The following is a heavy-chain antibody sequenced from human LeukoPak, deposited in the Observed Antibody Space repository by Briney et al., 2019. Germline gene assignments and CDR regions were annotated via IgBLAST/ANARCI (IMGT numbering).Heavy chain of an antibody. V-gene: IGHV1-2*02. CDR2: INPNSGGT. Sequence: ASVKVSCKASGYTFTGYYMHWVRQAPGQGLEWMGWINPNSGGTNYAQKFQGRVTMTRDTSISTAYMELSRLRSDDTAVYYCARDSGDRRWFPYYYYYMDVWGKGTTVTVSS. D-gene: IGHD2-15*01. CDR1: GYTFTGYY. J-gene: IGHJ6*03. CDR3: ARDSGDRRWFPYYYYYMDV.